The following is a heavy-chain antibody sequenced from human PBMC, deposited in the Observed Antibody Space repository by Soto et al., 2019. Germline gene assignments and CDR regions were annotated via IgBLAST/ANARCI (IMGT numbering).Heavy chain of an antibody. CDR2: IVVGSGNT. J-gene: IGHJ4*02. V-gene: IGHV1-58*02. Sequence: ASVKVSCKASGFTFTSSAMQWVRQARGQRLEWIGWIVVGSGNTNYAQKFQERVTITRDMSTSTAYMELSSLRSEDTAVYYCAADPGYDFWSGSGSYYFDYWGQGTLVTVSS. CDR3: AADPGYDFWSGSGSYYFDY. CDR1: GFTFTSSA. D-gene: IGHD3-3*01.